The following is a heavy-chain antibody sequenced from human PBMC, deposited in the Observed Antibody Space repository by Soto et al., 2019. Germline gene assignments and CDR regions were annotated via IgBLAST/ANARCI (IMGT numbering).Heavy chain of an antibody. V-gene: IGHV3-23*01. Sequence: VQLLESGGGLIQPGGSLRLSCEASGFTFRNYAMSWVRQAPGEGPEWVSTIGGGDNIFYADSVKGRFTISRDDSKNTLNLQMDNLRVEDTAMYFCAKDSVSVNRIYDALDIWGQGTVVTVSS. CDR2: IGGGDNI. CDR3: AKDSVSVNRIYDALDI. D-gene: IGHD3-3*02. J-gene: IGHJ3*02. CDR1: GFTFRNYA.